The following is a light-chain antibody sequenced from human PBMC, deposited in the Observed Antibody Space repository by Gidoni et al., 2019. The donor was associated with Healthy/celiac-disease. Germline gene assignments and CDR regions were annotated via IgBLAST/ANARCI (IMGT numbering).Light chain of an antibody. J-gene: IGKJ2*01. CDR2: DAS. Sequence: ESVLTQSPATLSLSPGERATLSCRASQSVSSYLAWYQQKPGQAPRLLIYDASNRATGIPARFSGSGSVTDFTLTISSLEPEDFAVYCCQQRSNCPLYPFGQGTKLEIK. V-gene: IGKV3-11*01. CDR1: QSVSSY. CDR3: QQRSNCPLYP.